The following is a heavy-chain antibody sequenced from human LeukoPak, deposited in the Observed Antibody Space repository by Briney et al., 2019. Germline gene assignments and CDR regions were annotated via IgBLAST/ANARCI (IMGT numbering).Heavy chain of an antibody. CDR1: GFTFSSYW. V-gene: IGHV3-7*01. J-gene: IGHJ4*02. Sequence: GGSLRLSCAASGFTFSSYWMSWVRQAPGKGLEWVANIKQDGSEKYYVDSVKGRFTISRDNAKNSLYLQMNSLRAEDTAVYYCARQPYYDFWSGYWHYWGQGTLVTVSS. CDR3: ARQPYYDFWSGYWHY. D-gene: IGHD3-3*01. CDR2: IKQDGSEK.